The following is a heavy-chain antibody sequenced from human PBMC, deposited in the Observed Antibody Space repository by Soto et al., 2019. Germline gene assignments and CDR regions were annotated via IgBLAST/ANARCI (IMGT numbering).Heavy chain of an antibody. J-gene: IGHJ4*02. D-gene: IGHD6-13*01. CDR1: GDTFTSYG. Sequence: GASVKVSCKASGDTFTSYGISWVRQAPGQGLEWVGWISAYNVNTNYAQKLQGRVTMKTETSTSTAYMELRSLRSDDTAVYYCARDWGYSSTPFDYWRQGTLVTVSS. V-gene: IGHV1-18*04. CDR3: ARDWGYSSTPFDY. CDR2: ISAYNVNT.